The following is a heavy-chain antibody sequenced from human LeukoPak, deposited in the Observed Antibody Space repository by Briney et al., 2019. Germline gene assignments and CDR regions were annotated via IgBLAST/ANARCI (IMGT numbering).Heavy chain of an antibody. V-gene: IGHV3-9*01. CDR3: AKSMTPYYDILTGYHVGDHGAFDI. J-gene: IGHJ3*02. D-gene: IGHD3-9*01. CDR1: GFTFDDYA. CDR2: ISWNSGSI. Sequence: GGSLRLSCGASGFTFDDYAMHWVRQAPGKGLEWVSGISWNSGSIGYADSVKGRFTISRDNAKNSLYLQMNSLRAEDTALYYCAKSMTPYYDILTGYHVGDHGAFDIWGQGTMVTVSS.